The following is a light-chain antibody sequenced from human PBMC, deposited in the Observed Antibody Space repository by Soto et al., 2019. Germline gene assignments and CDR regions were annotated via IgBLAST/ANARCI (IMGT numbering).Light chain of an antibody. CDR1: QSISSW. V-gene: IGKV1-5*03. J-gene: IGKJ2*01. CDR2: KAS. Sequence: DIQMTQSRSTLSASVGDRVTITCRASQSISSWLAWYKQKPGKAPKLLIYKASSLESGVPSRFSGSGSGTEFTLTISSLQPDDFATYYCQQYHSYPYTFGQGTTLEIK. CDR3: QQYHSYPYT.